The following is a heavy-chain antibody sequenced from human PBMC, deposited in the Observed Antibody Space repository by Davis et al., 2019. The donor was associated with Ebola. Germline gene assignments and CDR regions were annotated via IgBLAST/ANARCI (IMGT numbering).Heavy chain of an antibody. J-gene: IGHJ5*02. CDR2: VYYTGSA. Sequence: GSLRLSCNVSGGFISSFYWTWIRQSPQMGLEWIGNVYYTGSANYNPSVRSRATISVDTSKKQFSLSLKSVTAADTAVYYCARGDSSSFLKWFDPWGKGSPVTVSS. CDR1: GGFISSFY. D-gene: IGHD6-13*01. CDR3: ARGDSSSFLKWFDP. V-gene: IGHV4-59*01.